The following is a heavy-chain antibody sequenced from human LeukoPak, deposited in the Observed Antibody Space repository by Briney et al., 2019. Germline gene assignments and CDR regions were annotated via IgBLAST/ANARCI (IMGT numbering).Heavy chain of an antibody. D-gene: IGHD3-22*01. CDR3: AKGFYYDSSGYYFDY. J-gene: IGHJ4*02. CDR2: ISWDGGST. V-gene: IGHV3-43D*03. Sequence: GGSLRLSCAASGFTFDDYAMHWVRQAPGKGLEWVSLISWDGGSTYYADSVKGRFTISRDNSKNSLYLQMNSLRAEDTALYYCAKGFYYDSSGYYFDYWGQGTLVTVSS. CDR1: GFTFDDYA.